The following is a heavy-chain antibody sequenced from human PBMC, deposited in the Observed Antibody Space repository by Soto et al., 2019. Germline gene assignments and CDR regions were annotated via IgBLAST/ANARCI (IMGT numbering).Heavy chain of an antibody. CDR3: ARDKGRYDSGMDV. J-gene: IGHJ6*02. CDR1: GGSINSYY. CDR2: TFYSGST. V-gene: IGHV4-59*01. D-gene: IGHD3-9*01. Sequence: SETLSLTCTVSGGSINSYYWSWIRQPPGKGLEWIGYTFYSGSTKYNPSLKSRATISVDRSKTHFSLILSSVTAADTAVYYCARDKGRYDSGMDVWGQGTTVTVS.